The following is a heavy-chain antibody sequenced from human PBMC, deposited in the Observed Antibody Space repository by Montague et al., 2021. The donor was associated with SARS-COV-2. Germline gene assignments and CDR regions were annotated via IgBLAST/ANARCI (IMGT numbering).Heavy chain of an antibody. CDR3: ARDSELGNEALDI. CDR2: TFYRSTFYH. J-gene: IGHJ3*02. CDR1: GDSVSSRTAA. V-gene: IGHV6-1*01. Sequence: CAISGDSVSSRTAAWYWNRQSPSRGLEWLGRTFYRSTFYHDYAPSAKSRIIINADTSKNQFSLQLSSVTPDDTAVYYCARDSELGNEALDIWGRGTMVTVSS. D-gene: IGHD7-27*01.